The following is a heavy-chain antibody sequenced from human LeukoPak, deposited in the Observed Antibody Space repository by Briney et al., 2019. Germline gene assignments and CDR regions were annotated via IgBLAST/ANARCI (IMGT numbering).Heavy chain of an antibody. CDR2: ISAYNGNT. CDR1: GYTFTSYG. J-gene: IGHJ6*02. CDR3: ARWDTRDYYYGMDV. Sequence: ASVKVSCKASGYTFTSYGISWVRQAPGQGPEWMGWISAYNGNTNYAQKLQGRVTMTTDTSTSTAYMELRSLRSDDTAVYYCARWDTRDYYYGMDVWGQGTTVTVSS. D-gene: IGHD2-2*01. V-gene: IGHV1-18*01.